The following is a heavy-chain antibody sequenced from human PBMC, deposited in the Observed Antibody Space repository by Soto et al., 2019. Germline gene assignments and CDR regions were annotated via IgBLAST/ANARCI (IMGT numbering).Heavy chain of an antibody. CDR2: VYGDGDK. J-gene: IGHJ3*01. V-gene: IGHV2-5*02. Sequence: QIALKESGPTPVKPTQTLTLTCTFSGISLTTSGEGVGWVRQPPGKGLEWVALVYGDGDKRYLTSLKSRLTITKDTSKHQVVLTMTNMDPVDTGTYFCAHNIGGDYVYGFDFWGQGTKVTVSS. CDR3: AHNIGGDYVYGFDF. D-gene: IGHD3-16*01. CDR1: GISLTTSGEG.